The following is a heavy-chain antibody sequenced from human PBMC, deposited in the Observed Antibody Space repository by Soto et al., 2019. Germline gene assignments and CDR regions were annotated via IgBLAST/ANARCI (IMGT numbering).Heavy chain of an antibody. J-gene: IGHJ3*02. V-gene: IGHV1-69*13. CDR1: GGTFSSYA. Sequence: ASVKVSFKASGGTFSSYAISWVRQAPGQGLEWMGGIIPIFGTANYAQKFQGRVTITADESTSTAYMELSSLRSEDTAVYYCARDLGWEPRGAFDIWGQGTMVTVPS. CDR2: IIPIFGTA. D-gene: IGHD1-26*01. CDR3: ARDLGWEPRGAFDI.